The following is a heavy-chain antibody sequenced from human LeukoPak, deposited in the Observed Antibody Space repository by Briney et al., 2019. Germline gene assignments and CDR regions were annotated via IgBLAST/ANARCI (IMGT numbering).Heavy chain of an antibody. Sequence: SETLSLTCTVSGGSISSYYWSWIRQPPGKGLEWIGYIYYSGSTNYNPSLKSRVTISVDTSKNQFSLKLSSVTTADTAIYYCARAPAYYWGQGILVTVSS. CDR2: IYYSGST. J-gene: IGHJ4*02. V-gene: IGHV4-59*08. CDR1: GGSISSYY. CDR3: ARAPAYY.